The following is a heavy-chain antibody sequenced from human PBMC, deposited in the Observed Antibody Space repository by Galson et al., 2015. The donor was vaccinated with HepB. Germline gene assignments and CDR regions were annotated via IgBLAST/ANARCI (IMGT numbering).Heavy chain of an antibody. V-gene: IGHV1-69*06. CDR2: IIPVIGTP. CDR1: GGTFSSYA. D-gene: IGHD3-3*01. J-gene: IGHJ6*02. Sequence: SVKVSCKASGGTFSSYAISWVRQAPGQGLEWMGGIIPVIGTPNYAEKFKRRVTVIADKSTSTAYMELSSLRSEDTAMYYCARGNYDLLSGYSAGRPPRYYYGMDVWGQGTTVTVTS. CDR3: ARGNYDLLSGYSAGRPPRYYYGMDV.